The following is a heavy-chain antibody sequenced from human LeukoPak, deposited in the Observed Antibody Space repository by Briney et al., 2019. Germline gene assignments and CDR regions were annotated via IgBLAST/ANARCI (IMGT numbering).Heavy chain of an antibody. V-gene: IGHV3-23*01. CDR3: AKAQWLFSLYF. CDR1: GFTLSSYF. Sequence: GRSLTLSCPASGFTLSSYFMSCVRQAPGKRLEWVSGISGCGGSTYYAGSVKGRFPTSRDNSKNTQYLQMNSLRAEDTAVYYCAKAQWLFSLYFWGQGTLVNVSS. D-gene: IGHD3-22*01. J-gene: IGHJ4*02. CDR2: ISGCGGST.